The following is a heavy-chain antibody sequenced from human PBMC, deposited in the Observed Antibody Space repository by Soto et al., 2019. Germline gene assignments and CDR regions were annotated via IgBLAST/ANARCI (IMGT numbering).Heavy chain of an antibody. V-gene: IGHV3-23*01. CDR3: AKDLGRPVAGFFDS. D-gene: IGHD6-19*01. J-gene: IGHJ4*02. CDR2: ISGGGGST. CDR1: GFTFSTYA. Sequence: GGSLRLSCAASGFTFSTYAMSWVRQAPGKGLELVPGISGGGGSTYYAYSVKGRFTISRDNSKNTLYLQVNSLRDEDTAIYYCAKDLGRPVAGFFDSWGQGTLVNVSS.